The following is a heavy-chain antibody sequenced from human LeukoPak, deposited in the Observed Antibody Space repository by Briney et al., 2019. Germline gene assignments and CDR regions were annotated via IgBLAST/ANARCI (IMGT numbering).Heavy chain of an antibody. CDR1: GFTFSSNT. J-gene: IGHJ4*02. CDR2: ISSSRTT. CDR3: ARDISGYSDY. D-gene: IGHD3-22*01. Sequence: GGSLRLSCADSGFTFSSNTMNWVRQAPGKGLEWVSYISSSRTTYYADYVKGRFTVSRDNAENSLYLQMNSLRAEDTAVYYCARDISGYSDYWGQGTLVTVSS. V-gene: IGHV3-48*04.